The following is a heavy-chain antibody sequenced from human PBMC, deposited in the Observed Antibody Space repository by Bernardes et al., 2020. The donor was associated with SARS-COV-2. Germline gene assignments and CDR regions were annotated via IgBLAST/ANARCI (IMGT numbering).Heavy chain of an antibody. V-gene: IGHV1-24*01. CDR2: FTPGNGES. CDR3: AHTYYDYVWGSYRRRGFENFDY. J-gene: IGHJ4*02. Sequence: ASVKVSCKVFGHTLSELLIHWVRQAPGEGLEWMSFTPGNGESFYAQRFQGRVTITKDTSKNQVVLTMTNMDPVDTATYYCAHTYYDYVWGSYRRRGFENFDYWGQGTLVTVSS. CDR1: GHTLSELL. D-gene: IGHD3-16*02.